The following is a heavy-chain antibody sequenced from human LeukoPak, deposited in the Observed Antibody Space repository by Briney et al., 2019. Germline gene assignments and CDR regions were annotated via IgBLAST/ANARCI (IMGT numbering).Heavy chain of an antibody. J-gene: IGHJ5*02. D-gene: IGHD3-10*01. CDR3: ARDDYRGVTNFDP. Sequence: SETLSPTCTVSGGSISSYYWSWIRQPPGKGLEWIGYIYTSGSTNYNPSLKSRVTISVDTSKNQFSLQLTSVTAADTAVYYCARDDYRGVTNFDPWGQGALVTVSS. CDR2: IYTSGST. CDR1: GGSISSYY. V-gene: IGHV4-59*01.